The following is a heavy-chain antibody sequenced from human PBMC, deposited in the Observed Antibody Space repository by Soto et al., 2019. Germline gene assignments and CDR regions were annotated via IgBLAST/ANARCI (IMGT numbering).Heavy chain of an antibody. CDR2: IIPSFGTA. J-gene: IGHJ4*02. CDR1: GGTFSRYA. D-gene: IGHD3-16*01. V-gene: IGHV1-69*01. Sequence: QVQLVQSGAEVKKPGSSVKVSCKASGGTFSRYAISWVRQAPGQGPEWMGGIIPSFGTANYAQKFQGRVTVTAYEPKSTAYMELRSRTHEDTAVYYCAIVDYDYIWGSYSHWGQGTLVTVSS. CDR3: AIVDYDYIWGSYSH.